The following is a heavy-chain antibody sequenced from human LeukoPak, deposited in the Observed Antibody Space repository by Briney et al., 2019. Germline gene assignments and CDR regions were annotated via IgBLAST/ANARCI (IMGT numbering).Heavy chain of an antibody. CDR3: ARGMYSSGGGFDP. J-gene: IGHJ5*02. CDR1: GYTFTTYN. D-gene: IGHD6-19*01. V-gene: IGHV1-18*01. Sequence: ASVKVSCKASGYTFTTYNINWVRQAPGQGLEWMGWISGYNGNTNYAQKLQGRVTMTTDTSTSTAYMELRSLKSDDTAVYYCARGMYSSGGGFDPWGQGTLVTVSS. CDR2: ISGYNGNT.